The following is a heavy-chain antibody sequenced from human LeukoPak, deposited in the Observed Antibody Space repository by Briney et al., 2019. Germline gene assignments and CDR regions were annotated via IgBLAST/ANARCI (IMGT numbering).Heavy chain of an antibody. Sequence: GGSLSLSCAASGFTFSSYEMNWVRQAPGKGLEWVSYISSSSSYTNYADSVKGRFTISRDNAKNSLYLQMNSLRAEDTAVYYCARDTAMVRHDYWGQGTLVTVSS. CDR3: ARDTAMVRHDY. CDR1: GFTFSSYE. CDR2: ISSSSSYT. V-gene: IGHV3-21*05. D-gene: IGHD5-18*01. J-gene: IGHJ4*02.